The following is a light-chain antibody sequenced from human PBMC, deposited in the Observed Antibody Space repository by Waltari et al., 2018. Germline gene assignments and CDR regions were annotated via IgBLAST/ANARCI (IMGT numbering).Light chain of an antibody. CDR1: SSDVGGYNF. V-gene: IGLV2-14*03. CDR3: TSYTSSSTLVV. J-gene: IGLJ2*01. Sequence: QSALTQPASVSGSPGQSITISCPGTSSDVGGYNFVSWYQQHPSKPPKLFIYDVRNRPSGVSNRFSGSKSGNTASLTSSGLQAEDEADYYCTSYTSSSTLVVFGGVTKVTVL. CDR2: DVR.